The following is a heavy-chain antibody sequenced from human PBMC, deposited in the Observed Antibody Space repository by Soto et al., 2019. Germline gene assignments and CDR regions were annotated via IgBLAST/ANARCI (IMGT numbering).Heavy chain of an antibody. J-gene: IGHJ6*02. CDR3: ARVPSPFDFYYAMDV. CDR1: GGSISSGGYY. Sequence: SETLSLTCTVSGGSISSGGYYWSWIRQHPGKGLEWIGYIYYSGTTYYNPSLKSRLTMSLDTSQNQFSLKLNSVTAADTAVYFCARVPSPFDFYYAMDVCGQGTTVTVSS. CDR2: IYYSGTT. D-gene: IGHD3-16*01. V-gene: IGHV4-30-4*02.